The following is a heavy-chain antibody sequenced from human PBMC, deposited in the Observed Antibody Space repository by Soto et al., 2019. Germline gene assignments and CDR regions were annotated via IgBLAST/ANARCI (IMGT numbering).Heavy chain of an antibody. J-gene: IGHJ4*02. CDR3: AKGDILTGYYISPLDY. D-gene: IGHD3-9*01. CDR2: ISWNSGSI. CDR1: GFTFDDYA. Sequence: PGGSLRLSCAASGFTFDDYAMHWVRQAPGKGLEWVSGISWNSGSIGYADSVKGRFTISRDNAKNSLYLQMNSLRAEDTALYYCAKGDILTGYYISPLDYWGQGTLVTVSS. V-gene: IGHV3-9*01.